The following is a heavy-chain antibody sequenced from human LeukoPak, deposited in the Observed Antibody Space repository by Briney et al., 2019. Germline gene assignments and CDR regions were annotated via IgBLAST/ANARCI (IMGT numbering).Heavy chain of an antibody. J-gene: IGHJ5*02. D-gene: IGHD3-22*01. CDR1: GGSISSSSYY. Sequence: PSETLSLTCTVSGGSISSSSYYWGWIRQPPGKGLEWIGSIYYSGSTYYNPSLKSRVTISVDTSKNQFSLKLSSVTAADTAVYYCATHVDSSGSISWFDPWGQGTLVTVSS. V-gene: IGHV4-39*07. CDR2: IYYSGST. CDR3: ATHVDSSGSISWFDP.